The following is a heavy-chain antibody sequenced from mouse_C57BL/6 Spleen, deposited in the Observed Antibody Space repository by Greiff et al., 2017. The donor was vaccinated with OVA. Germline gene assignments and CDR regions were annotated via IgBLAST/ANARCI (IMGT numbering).Heavy chain of an antibody. Sequence: VQLQQPGAELVMPGASVKLSCKASGYTFTSYWMYWVKQRPGQGLEWIGEIDSGDSYTNYNQKFKGKFTLTVDKSSRTAYMQLIILTSENSAVYSCSRCDYGWFAYWGQGTLVTVSA. J-gene: IGHJ3*01. D-gene: IGHD2-13*01. CDR1: GYTFTSYW. CDR3: SRCDYGWFAY. CDR2: IDSGDSYT. V-gene: IGHV1-69*01.